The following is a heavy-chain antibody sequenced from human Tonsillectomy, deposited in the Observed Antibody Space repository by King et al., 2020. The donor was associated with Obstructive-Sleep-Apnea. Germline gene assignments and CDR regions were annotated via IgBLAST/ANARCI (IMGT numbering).Heavy chain of an antibody. J-gene: IGHJ4*02. CDR2: ISGSGDST. Sequence: VQLVESGGGLVQPGGSLRFSCAASGFTFSSYAMSWVRQAPGKGLEWVSTISGSGDSTYYADSVKGRFTISSDNTKKTLYLQMNSLRTEDTAVYYCAKLVGNTGVDYWGQGTLVTVSS. CDR3: AKLVGNTGVDY. D-gene: IGHD2-8*02. CDR1: GFTFSSYA. V-gene: IGHV3-23*04.